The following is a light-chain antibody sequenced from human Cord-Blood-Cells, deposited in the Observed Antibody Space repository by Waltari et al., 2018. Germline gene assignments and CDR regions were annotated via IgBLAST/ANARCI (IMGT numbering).Light chain of an antibody. J-gene: IGLJ3*02. CDR1: SSDVGGYNY. Sequence: QSALTQPASVSGSPGQSITISCTGTSSDVGGYNYVSWDQQHPGKAPNLMIYDVSKRPSGVSNRFSGSKSGNTASLTISGLQAEDEADYYCSSYTSSSTLVFGGGTKLTVL. V-gene: IGLV2-14*01. CDR3: SSYTSSSTLV. CDR2: DVS.